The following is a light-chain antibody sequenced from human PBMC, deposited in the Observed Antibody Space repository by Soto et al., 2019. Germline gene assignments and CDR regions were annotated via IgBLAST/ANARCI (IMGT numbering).Light chain of an antibody. CDR3: QKYNSALVFT. Sequence: DIQMTQSPSSLSASVGDRVTITCRASQGISNYLAWYQQKPGNVPKLLIYAASTLQSGVPSRFSGSGSGTDFTLTISSLQPEDVATYYCQKYNSALVFTFGPGTKVVI. J-gene: IGKJ3*01. CDR1: QGISNY. CDR2: AAS. V-gene: IGKV1-27*01.